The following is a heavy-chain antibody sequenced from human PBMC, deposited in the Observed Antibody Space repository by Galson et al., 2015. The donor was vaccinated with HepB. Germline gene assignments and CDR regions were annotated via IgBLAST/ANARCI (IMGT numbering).Heavy chain of an antibody. CDR3: ARDRVVVINWYFDL. D-gene: IGHD3-22*01. V-gene: IGHV3-30-3*01. CDR1: GFTFSSYA. J-gene: IGHJ2*01. Sequence: SLRLSCAASGFTFSSYAMHWVRQAPGKGLEWVAVISYDGSNKYYADSVKGRFTISRDNSKNTLYLQMNSLRAEDTAVYYCARDRVVVINWYFDLWGRGTLVTVSS. CDR2: ISYDGSNK.